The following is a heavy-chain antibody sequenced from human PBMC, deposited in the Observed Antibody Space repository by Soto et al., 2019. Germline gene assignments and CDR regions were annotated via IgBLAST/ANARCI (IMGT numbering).Heavy chain of an antibody. D-gene: IGHD3-22*01. V-gene: IGHV4-4*07. CDR1: GGSISTYF. J-gene: IGHJ6*02. Sequence: PSETLSLTCTVSGGSISTYFWSWIRQPAGGGLEWIGRIHTTGSTNYNPSLKSRVTMSLDTSRNQFSLKLSSVTAADTAVYYCAREGGYFDSSGSGVYHYHGVDVWGQGTTVTVYS. CDR2: IHTTGST. CDR3: AREGGYFDSSGSGVYHYHGVDV.